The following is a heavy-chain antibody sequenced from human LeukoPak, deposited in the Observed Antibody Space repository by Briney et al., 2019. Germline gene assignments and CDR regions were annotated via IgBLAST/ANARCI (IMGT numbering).Heavy chain of an antibody. CDR3: ARRKTSTTGNWFDH. J-gene: IGHJ5*02. Sequence: GASLEISCKGSGYSFTSYWIGWVRPMPGKGLEWMGIIYPGDSDTRYSPSFQGQVTISADKSISTAYLQWSSLKASDTAMYYCARRKTSTTGNWFDHWGQGTLVTVSS. V-gene: IGHV5-51*01. CDR1: GYSFTSYW. CDR2: IYPGDSDT. D-gene: IGHD4-17*01.